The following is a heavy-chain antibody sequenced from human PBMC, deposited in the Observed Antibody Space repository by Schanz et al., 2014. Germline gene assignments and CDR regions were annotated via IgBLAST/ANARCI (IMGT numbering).Heavy chain of an antibody. V-gene: IGHV3-23*04. CDR2: IGGSGDST. CDR1: GFSFSNHA. D-gene: IGHD5-12*01. Sequence: VQLVESGGGLVQPGGSVRLSCGASGFSFSNHALSWVRQAPGKGLEWVSGIGGSGDSTHYADSVKGRFIISRDNSKNTLYLQMNSLRVEDTALYYCAREYSSYGTVYYWGQGTLVTVSS. J-gene: IGHJ4*02. CDR3: AREYSSYGTVYY.